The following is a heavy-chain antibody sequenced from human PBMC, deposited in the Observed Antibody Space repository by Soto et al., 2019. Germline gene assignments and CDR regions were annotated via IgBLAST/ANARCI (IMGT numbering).Heavy chain of an antibody. Sequence: QLQLQESGPGLVKPSEPLSLTCTVSSGSISSTIYSWDWIRQPPGKGLEWIGSIFYSGSTYYNPSLKSRVTISVDTSKNQFSLTLTSVTDADTAVYYCARQCRGVTCHWFVPWGQGTQVTVSS. CDR3: ARQCRGVTCHWFVP. D-gene: IGHD2-15*01. J-gene: IGHJ5*02. V-gene: IGHV4-39*01. CDR2: IFYSGST. CDR1: SGSISSTIYS.